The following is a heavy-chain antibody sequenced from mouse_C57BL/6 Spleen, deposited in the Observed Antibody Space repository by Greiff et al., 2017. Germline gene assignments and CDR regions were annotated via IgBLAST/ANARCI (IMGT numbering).Heavy chain of an antibody. D-gene: IGHD3-2*02. CDR2: IWSGGST. V-gene: IGHV2-2*01. CDR3: ARQLRLREMDY. J-gene: IGHJ4*01. CDR1: GFSLTSYG. Sequence: VQLVESGPGLVQPSQSLSITCTVSGFSLTSYGVHWVRPSPGKGLEWLGVIWSGGSTDYNAAFISRLSISKDNSKSQVFFKMNSLQADDTAIYYCARQLRLREMDYWGQGTSVTVSS.